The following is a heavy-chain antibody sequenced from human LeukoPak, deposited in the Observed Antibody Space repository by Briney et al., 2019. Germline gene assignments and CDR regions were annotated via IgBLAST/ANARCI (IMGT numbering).Heavy chain of an antibody. CDR1: GFTFDDYA. V-gene: IGHV3-9*01. Sequence: GGSLRLSCAASGFTFDDYAMHWVRQAPGKGLEWVSGISWNSGSIGYADSVKGRFTISRDNAKNSLYLQMNSLRAEDTALYYCAKDMGLGIWFGELSPPGFDYWGQGTLVTVSS. CDR3: AKDMGLGIWFGELSPPGFDY. J-gene: IGHJ4*02. D-gene: IGHD3-10*01. CDR2: ISWNSGSI.